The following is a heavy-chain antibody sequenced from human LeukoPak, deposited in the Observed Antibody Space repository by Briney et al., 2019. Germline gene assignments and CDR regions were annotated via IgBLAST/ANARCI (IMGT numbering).Heavy chain of an antibody. V-gene: IGHV4-30-2*01. D-gene: IGHD4-17*01. CDR1: GGSISSGGYS. CDR2: IYHSGST. Sequence: SQTLSLTCAVSGGSISSGGYSWSWIRQPPGKGLEWIGYIYHSGSTYYNPSLKSRVTISVDRSKNQFSLKLSSVTAADTAVYYCARDYGVLDYWGQGTLVTVSS. CDR3: ARDYGVLDY. J-gene: IGHJ4*02.